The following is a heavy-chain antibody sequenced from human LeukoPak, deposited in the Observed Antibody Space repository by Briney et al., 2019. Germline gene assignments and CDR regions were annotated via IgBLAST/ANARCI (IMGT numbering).Heavy chain of an antibody. CDR1: GESFSGYF. Sequence: SETLSLTCAVYGESFSGYFWNWIRQPPGKGLEWIGEINHSGSTSNHNPSLKSRVTISIDTSKNQFSLRLNSVTAADTAIYYCVGLRFLQWTPTRIFDSWGQGTLVTVSS. CDR3: VGLRFLQWTPTRIFDS. J-gene: IGHJ4*02. CDR2: INHSGSTS. V-gene: IGHV4-34*01. D-gene: IGHD3-3*01.